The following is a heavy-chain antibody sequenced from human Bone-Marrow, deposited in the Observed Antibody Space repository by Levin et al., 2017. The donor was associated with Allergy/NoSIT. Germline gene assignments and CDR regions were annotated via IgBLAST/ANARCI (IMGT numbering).Heavy chain of an antibody. J-gene: IGHJ4*02. Sequence: GGSLRLSCGASGFAFSDTWMNWVRQAPGKGLEWVGRIKSISDGGATDYAAPVKGRFTISRDDSKNTVYLQMNSLKSEDTAVYYCSLQYFDYWGQGTLVTVSS. CDR3: SLQYFDY. V-gene: IGHV3-15*07. CDR2: IKSISDGGAT. CDR1: GFAFSDTW.